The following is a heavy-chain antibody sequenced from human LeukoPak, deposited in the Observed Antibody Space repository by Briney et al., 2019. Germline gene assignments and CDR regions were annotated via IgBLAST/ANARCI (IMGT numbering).Heavy chain of an antibody. V-gene: IGHV3-30*02. Sequence: GGSLRLSCAASGFTFSSYGMHWVRQAPGKGLEWVAFISYDGSDKYYADSVKGRFTISRDNSKNTLYLQMNSLRAEDTAVYYCAKRYYDSSAYYDAFDIWGQGTMVTVSS. CDR3: AKRYYDSSAYYDAFDI. CDR1: GFTFSSYG. CDR2: ISYDGSDK. J-gene: IGHJ3*02. D-gene: IGHD3-22*01.